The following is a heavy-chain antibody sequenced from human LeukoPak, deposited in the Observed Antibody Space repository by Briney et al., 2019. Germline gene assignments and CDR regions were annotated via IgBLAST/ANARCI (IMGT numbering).Heavy chain of an antibody. D-gene: IGHD6-6*01. V-gene: IGHV1-18*01. CDR1: GYTFTSYD. J-gene: IGHJ4*02. CDR3: ARIQSRIIAARPGNPAFDY. Sequence: VASVKVSCKASGYTFTSYDISWVRQAPGQGLEWMGWISTYNDNTHYAQKLQGRVTMTTDTSTSTVCMELKSLRSDDTAVYYCARIQSRIIAARPGNPAFDYWGRGTLVTVSS. CDR2: ISTYNDNT.